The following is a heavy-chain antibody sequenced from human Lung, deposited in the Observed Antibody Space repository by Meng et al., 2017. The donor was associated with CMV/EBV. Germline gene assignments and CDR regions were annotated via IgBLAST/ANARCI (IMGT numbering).Heavy chain of an antibody. CDR3: ANGEGSRWDDAFDI. J-gene: IGHJ3*02. CDR2: IPHDGSNK. V-gene: IGHV3-30*02. Sequence: GGSXRLXCSASGLTFSDNGIHWVRQAPGKGLEWVTFIPHDGSNKFYADSVRGRFTISRDNSKNTVYLQMDNLRVEDTAVYYCANGEGSRWDDAFDIWGPGKXV. CDR1: GLTFSDNG. D-gene: IGHD6-13*01.